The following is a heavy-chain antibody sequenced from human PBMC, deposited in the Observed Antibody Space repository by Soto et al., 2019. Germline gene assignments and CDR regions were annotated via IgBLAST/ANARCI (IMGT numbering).Heavy chain of an antibody. V-gene: IGHV4-34*01. CDR2: INHTGGT. D-gene: IGHD3-3*01. CDR1: GGSVHASY. J-gene: IGHJ5*02. CDR3: ATRITVFGLLIPPLDP. Sequence: PPAALSLTCAVYGGSVHASYWNGIRQPPGKGLEWIGEINHTGGTHYNLSLKSRVTMSVDTSKNQFSLRLSSVTAADTAIYYCATRITVFGLLIPPLDPWGQGTQVTVS.